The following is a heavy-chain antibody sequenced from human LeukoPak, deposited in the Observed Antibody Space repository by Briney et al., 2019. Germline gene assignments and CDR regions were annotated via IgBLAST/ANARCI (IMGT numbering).Heavy chain of an antibody. CDR2: RHYSGNT. J-gene: IGHJ4*02. V-gene: IGHV4-39*01. CDR1: GGSISSSSYF. CDR3: ATSHDYGDY. Sequence: SETLSLTCTVSGGSISSSSYFWGWIRQPPGRGLEWIGGRHYSGNTYYNPSLKSRVTISVDTSKNQFSLKLSSVTAADTAVYYCATSHDYGDYWGQGTLVTVSS.